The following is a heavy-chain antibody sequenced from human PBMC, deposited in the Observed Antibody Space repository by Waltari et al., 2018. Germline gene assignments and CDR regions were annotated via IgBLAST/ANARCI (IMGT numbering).Heavy chain of an antibody. Sequence: QLQESGPGLVEPSGTLSLTCDVSGDSMSTTNCWSWVRPSPGKGLEWIDQVHFRGKGLYKPSFASRVTVALDTSTSRLYLRMTSATAADTAVYYCARDRGRGLYLDSWGQGTLVTVSP. CDR1: GDSMSTTNC. J-gene: IGHJ4*02. V-gene: IGHV4-4*02. CDR2: VHFRGKG. CDR3: ARDRGRGLYLDS.